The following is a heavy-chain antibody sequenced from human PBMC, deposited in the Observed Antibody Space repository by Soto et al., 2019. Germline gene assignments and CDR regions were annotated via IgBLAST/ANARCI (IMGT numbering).Heavy chain of an antibody. CDR2: IDWDDDK. V-gene: IGHV2-70*11. Sequence: SGPTLVNPTQTLTLTCTFSGFSLSTSGMCVSWIRQPPGKALEWLARIDWDDDKYYSTSLKTRLTISKDTSKNQVVLTMTNMDPVDTATYYCARILLHSGYDFWFDPWGQGTLVTVSS. CDR3: ARILLHSGYDFWFDP. J-gene: IGHJ5*02. CDR1: GFSLSTSGMC. D-gene: IGHD5-12*01.